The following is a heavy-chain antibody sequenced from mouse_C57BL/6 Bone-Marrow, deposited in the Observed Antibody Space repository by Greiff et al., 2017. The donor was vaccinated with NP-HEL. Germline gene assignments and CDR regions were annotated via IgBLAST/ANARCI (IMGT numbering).Heavy chain of an antibody. CDR2: ISDGGSYT. Sequence: DVKLQESGGGLVKPGGSLKLSCAASGFTFSSYAMSWVRQTPEKRLEWVATISDGGSYTYYPDNVKGRFTISRDNAKNNLYLQMSHLKSEDTAMYYCARDGFMDYWGQGTSVTVSS. J-gene: IGHJ4*01. V-gene: IGHV5-4*01. CDR3: ARDGFMDY. CDR1: GFTFSSYA.